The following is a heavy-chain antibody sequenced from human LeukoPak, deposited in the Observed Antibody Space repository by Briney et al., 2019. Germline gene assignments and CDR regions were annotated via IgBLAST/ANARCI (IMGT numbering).Heavy chain of an antibody. J-gene: IGHJ4*02. V-gene: IGHV1-8*03. CDR3: ARSAQKWELLGDY. Sequence: ASVKVSCKASGYTFTSYDINWVRQATRQGLEWMGWMNPNSGNTGYAQKFQGRVTITRNTSISTAYMELSSLRSEDTAVYYCARSAQKWELLGDYWGQGTLVTVSS. CDR1: GYTFTSYD. D-gene: IGHD1-26*01. CDR2: MNPNSGNT.